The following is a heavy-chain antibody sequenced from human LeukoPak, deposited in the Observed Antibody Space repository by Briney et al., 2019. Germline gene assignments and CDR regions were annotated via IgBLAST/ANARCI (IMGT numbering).Heavy chain of an antibody. CDR1: GGPICIYY. D-gene: IGHD3-10*01. CDR3: AREISGTYYNPLGYMDV. CDR2: IFTSGIA. J-gene: IGHJ6*03. V-gene: IGHV4-4*07. Sequence: SETLSLTCTVSGGPICIYYWNWIRQPAGKGLEWIGRIFTSGIASYNPSLKSRVTMSVDTSKNQFSLNLSSVAAADTAVYYCAREISGTYYNPLGYMDVWGKGTTVTVSS.